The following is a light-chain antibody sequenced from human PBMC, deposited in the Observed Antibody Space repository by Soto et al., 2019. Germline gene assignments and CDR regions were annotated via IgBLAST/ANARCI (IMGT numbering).Light chain of an antibody. Sequence: EIVLTQSPGTLSLSPGERATLSCRASQSVSSSYLAWYQQKPGQAPRLLIYDASSSATGIPDRFRGSGSGTDFTITISRLDPEDFAVYYCQQYVSSQTFGQGTKVEIK. J-gene: IGKJ1*01. CDR3: QQYVSSQT. V-gene: IGKV3-20*01. CDR1: QSVSSSY. CDR2: DAS.